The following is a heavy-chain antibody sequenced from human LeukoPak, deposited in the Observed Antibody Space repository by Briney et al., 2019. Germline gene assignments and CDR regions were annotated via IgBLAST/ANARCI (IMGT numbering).Heavy chain of an antibody. D-gene: IGHD5-18*01. CDR3: ARVGGYSYGYYYYYYMDV. CDR1: GGSISSGSYY. CDR2: IYTSGST. Sequence: TLSLTCTVSGGSISSGSYYWSWIRQPAGKGLEWIGRIYTSGSTNYNPSLKSRVTISVDTSKNQFSLKLSSVTAADTAVYYCARVGGYSYGYYYYYYMDVWGKGTTVTVSS. V-gene: IGHV4-61*02. J-gene: IGHJ6*03.